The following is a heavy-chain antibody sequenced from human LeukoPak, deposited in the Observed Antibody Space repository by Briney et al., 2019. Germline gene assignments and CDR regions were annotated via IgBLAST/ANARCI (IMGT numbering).Heavy chain of an antibody. CDR3: AKDPTRPIAVAGTFDY. J-gene: IGHJ4*02. CDR2: ISGSGGST. D-gene: IGHD6-19*01. Sequence: PGGSLRLSCAASGFTVSSNYMSWVRQAPGKGLEWVSAISGSGGSTYYADSVKGRFTISRDNSKNTLYLQMNSLRAEDTAVYYCAKDPTRPIAVAGTFDYWGQGTLVTVSS. CDR1: GFTVSSNY. V-gene: IGHV3-23*01.